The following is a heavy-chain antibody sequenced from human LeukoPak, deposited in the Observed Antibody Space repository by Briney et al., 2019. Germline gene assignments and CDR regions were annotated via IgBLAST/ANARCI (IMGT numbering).Heavy chain of an antibody. CDR1: GFTFSSNY. V-gene: IGHV3-53*01. CDR3: ARGGVVTRYFDY. CDR2: IYSGGNT. Sequence: GGSLRLSCAASGFTFSSNYMSWVRQAPGKGLECVSVIYSGGNTYYADSVKGRFIISRDTSKNTLYLQMNSLRAEDTAVYYCARGGVVTRYFDYWGQGALVTVSS. D-gene: IGHD3-3*01. J-gene: IGHJ4*02.